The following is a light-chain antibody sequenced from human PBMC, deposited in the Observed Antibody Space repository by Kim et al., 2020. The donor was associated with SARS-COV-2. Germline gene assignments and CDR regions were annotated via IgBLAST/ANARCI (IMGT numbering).Light chain of an antibody. J-gene: IGKJ1*01. CDR3: QQYYDLSRT. V-gene: IGKV1-5*03. CDR2: KAS. Sequence: DIQMTQSPSTLSASVGDRVTITCRASHYIASWLAWYQQKPGKAPKVLITKASSLESGVPSRFSGSESGTEFTLTITSLQPDDFATYYCQQYYDLSRTFGQGTKVDIK. CDR1: HYIASW.